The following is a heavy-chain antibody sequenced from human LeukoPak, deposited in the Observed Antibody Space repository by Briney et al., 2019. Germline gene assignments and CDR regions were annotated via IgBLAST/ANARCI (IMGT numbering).Heavy chain of an antibody. CDR3: ARGHYADYA. J-gene: IGHJ5*02. D-gene: IGHD4-17*01. CDR1: GFIFSTYW. V-gene: IGHV3-7*02. Sequence: GGSLRLSCTASGFIFSTYWMNWVRQAPGKGLEWVASINQDGSEKYYVDSVKGRFTISRDNAKHSLYVEMNSLRGEDTAVYCCARGHYADYAWGQGNLVTVSS. CDR2: INQDGSEK.